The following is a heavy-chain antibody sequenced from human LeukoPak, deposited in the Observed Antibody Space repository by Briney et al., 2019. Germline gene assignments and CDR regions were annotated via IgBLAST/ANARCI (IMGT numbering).Heavy chain of an antibody. CDR2: FSVRYNVI. Sequence: GGSLRLSCAASGFSLTNFDMNWIRQAPGKGLEWVSFFSVRYNVIYYANSVKGRFTVSRDEAKNSLYLQMNSLRAEDTALYYCARDLPVAAADFWGQGTLVTVSS. D-gene: IGHD6-13*01. V-gene: IGHV3-48*01. CDR1: GFSLTNFD. J-gene: IGHJ4*02. CDR3: ARDLPVAAADF.